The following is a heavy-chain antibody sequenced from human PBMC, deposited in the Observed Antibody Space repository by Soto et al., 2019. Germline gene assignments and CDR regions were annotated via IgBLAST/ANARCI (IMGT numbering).Heavy chain of an antibody. CDR3: GGGEWLRFSAVKDNWFDP. CDR2: VYHSGAT. CDR1: GGSTSSYY. D-gene: IGHD5-12*01. V-gene: IGHV4-59*08. J-gene: IGHJ5*02. Sequence: PSETLSLTCSVSGGSTSSYYWNWIRQPPGKGLEWIGYVYHSGATNYDPSLKSRVTMSVDTSKNEFSLNLSSATAADTAVYYCGGGEWLRFSAVKDNWFDPWGQGTLVTVSS.